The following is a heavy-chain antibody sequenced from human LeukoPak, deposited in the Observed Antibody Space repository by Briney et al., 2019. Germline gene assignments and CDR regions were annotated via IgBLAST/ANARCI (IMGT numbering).Heavy chain of an antibody. J-gene: IGHJ4*02. Sequence: GGSLRLSCSASGFTFRSYDMHWVRQATGKGLEWVSGIGTAGEIYYPGSVKGRFTISRENAKNSLYLQMNSLRAGDTAVYYCARGGYSSGWYAGPGYYFDYWGQGTLVTVSS. D-gene: IGHD6-19*01. CDR3: ARGGYSSGWYAGPGYYFDY. CDR1: GFTFRSYD. CDR2: IGTAGEI. V-gene: IGHV3-13*01.